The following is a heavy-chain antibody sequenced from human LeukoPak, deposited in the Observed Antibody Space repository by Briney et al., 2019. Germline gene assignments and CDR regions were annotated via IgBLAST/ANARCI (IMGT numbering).Heavy chain of an antibody. Sequence: GGSLRLSCAASGFTFSSYGMHWVRHAPGKGLELVAVISYDGSNKYYADSVKGRFTVSRDNSRLYLQMNSLRSEDTAVYYCAKDGNRWLEPLASWGQGTLVTVSS. V-gene: IGHV3-30*18. CDR2: ISYDGSNK. D-gene: IGHD6-19*01. CDR1: GFTFSSYG. CDR3: AKDGNRWLEPLAS. J-gene: IGHJ5*02.